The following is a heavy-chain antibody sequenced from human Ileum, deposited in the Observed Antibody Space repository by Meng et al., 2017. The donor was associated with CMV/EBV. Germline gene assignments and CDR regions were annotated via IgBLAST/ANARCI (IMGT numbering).Heavy chain of an antibody. CDR1: GYTFTYFA. J-gene: IGHJ4*02. CDR2: ISIYDGNT. V-gene: IGHV1-18*04. CDR3: ARVTGIGGGLLGY. Sequence: ASVKVSCKASGYTFTYFAINWVRQAPGQGLEWMGWISIYDGNTNCAQKLQGRVTMTTDTSTKAAHMELRSLRSDDTAVYYCARVTGIGGGLLGYWGQGTPVTVSS. D-gene: IGHD1-26*01.